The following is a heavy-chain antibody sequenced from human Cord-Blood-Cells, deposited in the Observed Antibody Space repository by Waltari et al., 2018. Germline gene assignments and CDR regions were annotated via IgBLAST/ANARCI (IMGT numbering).Heavy chain of an antibody. CDR3: AKGVAATEGVDY. CDR2: ISWNSGSI. D-gene: IGHD2-15*01. Sequence: EVQLVESGGGLVQPGRSLRLSCAASGFTFDDYAMHWVREAPGKGLEWVTGISWNSGSIGYADSVKCRFTISRDNAKNSLYLQMNSLRAEDTALYYCAKGVAATEGVDYWGQGTLVTVSS. CDR1: GFTFDDYA. V-gene: IGHV3-9*01. J-gene: IGHJ4*02.